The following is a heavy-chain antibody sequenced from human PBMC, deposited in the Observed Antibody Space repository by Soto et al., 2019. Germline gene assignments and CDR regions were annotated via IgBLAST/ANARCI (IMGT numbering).Heavy chain of an antibody. CDR3: AQTGLGPLQTGCTNSDCHYAFDL. CDR1: GFTFINYA. D-gene: IGHD2-8*01. CDR2: ISGGGDVT. Sequence: PEGSLRLSCAASGFTFINYAMIWVRQAPGKGLEWVSTISGGGDVTYYADSVKGHFTISRDNSKNTLYLQMNSLRAEDTAIYYCAQTGLGPLQTGCTNSDCHYAFDLWGPXTVVTVS. J-gene: IGHJ3*01. V-gene: IGHV3-23*01.